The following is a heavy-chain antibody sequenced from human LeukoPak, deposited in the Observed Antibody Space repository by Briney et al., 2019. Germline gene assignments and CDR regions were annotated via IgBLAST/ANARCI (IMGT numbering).Heavy chain of an antibody. V-gene: IGHV1-46*01. J-gene: IGHJ5*02. CDR3: AADRGITIFGVVIHDNWFDP. D-gene: IGHD3-3*01. CDR1: GYTFTSYY. Sequence: GASVKVSCKASGYTFTSYYMHWVRQAPGQGLEWMGIINPSGGSTSYAQKFQERVTITRDMSTSTAYMELSSLRSEDTAVYYCAADRGITIFGVVIHDNWFDPWGQGTLVTVSS. CDR2: INPSGGST.